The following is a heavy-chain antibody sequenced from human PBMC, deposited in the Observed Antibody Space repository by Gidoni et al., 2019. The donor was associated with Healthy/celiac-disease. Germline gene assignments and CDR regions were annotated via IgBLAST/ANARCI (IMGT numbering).Heavy chain of an antibody. CDR2: INHSGST. V-gene: IGHV4-34*01. D-gene: IGHD2-21*01. Sequence: QVQLQQWGAGLLKPSETLSLTCAVYGGSFSGYYWSWIRQPPGKGLEWIGEINHSGSTNYNPSLKSRVTISVDTSKNQFSLKLSSVTAADTAVYYCATHSPGHIFDYWGQGTLVTVSS. CDR3: ATHSPGHIFDY. CDR1: GGSFSGYY. J-gene: IGHJ4*02.